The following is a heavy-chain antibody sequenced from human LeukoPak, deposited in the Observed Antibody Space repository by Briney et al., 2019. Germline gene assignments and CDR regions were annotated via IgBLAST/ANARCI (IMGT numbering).Heavy chain of an antibody. J-gene: IGHJ4*02. Sequence: ASVKVSCKASGYTFTSYGISWVRQAPGQGLEWMGWISAYNGNTNYAQKLQGRVTMTTDTSTSTAYTELRSLSSDDTAVYYCARAEAYYDFWSGYYTGGGLDYWGQGTLVTVSS. CDR3: ARAEAYYDFWSGYYTGGGLDY. D-gene: IGHD3-3*01. CDR1: GYTFTSYG. CDR2: ISAYNGNT. V-gene: IGHV1-18*01.